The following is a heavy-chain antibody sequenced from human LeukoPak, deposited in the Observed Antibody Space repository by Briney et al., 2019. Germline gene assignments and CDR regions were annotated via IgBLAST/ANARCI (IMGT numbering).Heavy chain of an antibody. Sequence: KTSETLSLTCTVSGGSISSYYWSWIRQPPGKGLEWIGYIYYSGSTNYNPSLKSRVTISVDTSKNQFSLKLSSVTAADTAVYYCARLGIVVGAAAGTGTHDYWGQGTLVTVS. CDR1: GGSISSYY. CDR3: ARLGIVVGAAAGTGTHDY. J-gene: IGHJ4*02. V-gene: IGHV4-59*08. D-gene: IGHD6-13*01. CDR2: IYYSGST.